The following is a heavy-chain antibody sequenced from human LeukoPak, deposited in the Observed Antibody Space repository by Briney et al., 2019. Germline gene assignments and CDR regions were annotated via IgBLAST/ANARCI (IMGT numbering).Heavy chain of an antibody. Sequence: SVKVSCKASGGTFSSYAISWVRQAPGQGLEWMGRIIPILGIANYAQKFQGRVTITADKSASTAYMELSSLRSEDTAVYYCASPNTYYYDSSGYYGFDYWGQGTLVTVSS. V-gene: IGHV1-69*04. CDR1: GGTFSSYA. J-gene: IGHJ4*02. D-gene: IGHD3-22*01. CDR3: ASPNTYYYDSSGYYGFDY. CDR2: IIPILGIA.